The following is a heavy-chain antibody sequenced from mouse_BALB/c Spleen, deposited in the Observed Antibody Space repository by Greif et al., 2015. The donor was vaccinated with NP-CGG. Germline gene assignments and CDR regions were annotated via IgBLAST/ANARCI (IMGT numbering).Heavy chain of an antibody. CDR3: ASSYYYGSSYYAMDY. J-gene: IGHJ4*01. V-gene: IGHV1-7*01. Sequence: QVQLLQSGAELAKPGASVKMSCKASGYTFTSYWMHWVKQRPGQGLEWIGYINPSTGYTEYNQKFKDKATLTADKSSSTAYMQLSSLTSEDSAVYYCASSYYYGSSYYAMDYWGQGTSVTVSS. CDR1: GYTFTSYW. CDR2: INPSTGYT. D-gene: IGHD1-1*01.